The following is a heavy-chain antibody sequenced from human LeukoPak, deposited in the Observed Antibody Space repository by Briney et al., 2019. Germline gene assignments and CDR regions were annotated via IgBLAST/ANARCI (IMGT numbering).Heavy chain of an antibody. D-gene: IGHD4/OR15-4a*01. J-gene: IGHJ4*02. V-gene: IGHV4-59*01. Sequence: PSETLSLTCTVSGGSISPYYWSWVRQPPGKGLEWIGHISYSGSTNYNPSLKSRGTISVDSSKNQFSLKLSSVTAADTAVYYCASSAVPSVLTRFDYWGQGTLVTVSS. CDR1: GGSISPYY. CDR2: ISYSGST. CDR3: ASSAVPSVLTRFDY.